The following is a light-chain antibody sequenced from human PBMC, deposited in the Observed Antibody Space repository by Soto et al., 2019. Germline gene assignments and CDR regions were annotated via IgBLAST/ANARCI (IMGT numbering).Light chain of an antibody. Sequence: QSVLTQPASVSGSPGQSITISCTGTGSDVGGYNYVSWYQQHPGKAPKLMIYEVSNRPSGVSNRFSGSKSGNTASLTISGLQAEAEADYYCSSYTSSSSLKWVFGGGTKLTVL. CDR2: EVS. J-gene: IGLJ3*02. CDR3: SSYTSSSSLKWV. CDR1: GSDVGGYNY. V-gene: IGLV2-14*01.